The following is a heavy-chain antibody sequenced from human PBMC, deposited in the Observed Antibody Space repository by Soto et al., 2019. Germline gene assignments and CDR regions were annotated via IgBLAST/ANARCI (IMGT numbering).Heavy chain of an antibody. V-gene: IGHV4-59*01. CDR3: ARVGGYYGDYPNFDY. J-gene: IGHJ4*02. Sequence: SETLSLTCIISGGSISSYYWSWIRQPPGKGLEWIGNIYYSGSTNYNPSRKSRVTISVDTSKDQFSLKLSSVTAADTAVYYCARVGGYYGDYPNFDYWGQGALVTVSS. CDR2: IYYSGST. CDR1: GGSISSYY. D-gene: IGHD4-17*01.